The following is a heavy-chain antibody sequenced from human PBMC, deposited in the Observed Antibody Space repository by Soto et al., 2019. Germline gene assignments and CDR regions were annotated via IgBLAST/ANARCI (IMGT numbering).Heavy chain of an antibody. CDR2: ISYDGSNK. CDR3: ARDVGPCSGGSCYIDY. CDR1: GFTFSSYA. J-gene: IGHJ4*02. D-gene: IGHD2-15*01. V-gene: IGHV3-30-3*01. Sequence: GGSLRLSCAASGFTFSSYAMHWVRQAPGKGLEWVAVISYDGSNKYYADSVKGRFTISRDNSKNTLYLQMNSLRAEDTAVYYCARDVGPCSGGSCYIDYWGQGTLVTVSS.